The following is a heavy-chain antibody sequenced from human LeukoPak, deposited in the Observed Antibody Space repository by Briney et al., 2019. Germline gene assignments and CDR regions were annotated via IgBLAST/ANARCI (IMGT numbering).Heavy chain of an antibody. V-gene: IGHV3-48*03. D-gene: IGHD5-12*01. J-gene: IGHJ4*02. CDR2: IGSSGSTI. CDR3: AREKIGSGYDYTFDY. Sequence: GGSLRLSCAASGFTFSSYEMNWVRQAPGKGLEWISYIGSSGSTIYYADSVKGRFTISRDNAKKSLNLQMNSLRAEDTAVYYCAREKIGSGYDYTFDYWGQGTLVTVSS. CDR1: GFTFSSYE.